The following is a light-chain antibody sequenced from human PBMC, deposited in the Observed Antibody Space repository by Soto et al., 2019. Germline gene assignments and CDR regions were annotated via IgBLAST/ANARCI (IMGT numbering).Light chain of an antibody. Sequence: EIVMTQSPATLSVSPGERATLSCRASQSVSSNLAWYQQKPGQAPRLLIYGASTRATGIPARFSGSVSGTEFTLTISSLQSEDFAVYYCQQYNNWPPKTFGQGTKVDIK. J-gene: IGKJ1*01. V-gene: IGKV3-15*01. CDR3: QQYNNWPPKT. CDR1: QSVSSN. CDR2: GAS.